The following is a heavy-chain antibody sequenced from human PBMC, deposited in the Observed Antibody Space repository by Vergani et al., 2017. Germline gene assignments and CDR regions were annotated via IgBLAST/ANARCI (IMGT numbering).Heavy chain of an antibody. V-gene: IGHV3-21*01. CDR2: ISSSSSYI. D-gene: IGHD1-26*01. J-gene: IGHJ4*02. CDR3: ARDPRSGSYFDY. CDR1: GFTFSSYS. Sequence: EVQLVESGGGLVKPGGSLRLSCAASGFTFSSYSMNWVRQAPGKGLEWVSSISSSSSYIYYADSVKGRFTISRDNAKNSLYLQMNSLRDEDTAVYYCARDPRSGSYFDYWGQGTLVTVSS.